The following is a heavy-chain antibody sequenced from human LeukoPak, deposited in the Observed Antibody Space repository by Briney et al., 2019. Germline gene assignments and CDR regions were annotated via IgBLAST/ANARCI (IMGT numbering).Heavy chain of an antibody. CDR1: GGSISSSSYY. CDR2: IYYSGST. CDR3: ARLRIAAAGGSGGFDP. J-gene: IGHJ5*02. Sequence: SETLSLTCTVSGGSISSSSYYWGWIRQPPGKGLEWIGSIYYSGSTYYNPSLKSRVTISVDTSKNQFSLKLSSVTAADTAVYYCARLRIAAAGGSGGFDPWGQGTLVTVSS. V-gene: IGHV4-39*01. D-gene: IGHD6-13*01.